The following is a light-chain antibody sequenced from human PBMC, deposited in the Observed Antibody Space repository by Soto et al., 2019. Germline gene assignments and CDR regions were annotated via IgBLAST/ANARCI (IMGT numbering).Light chain of an antibody. Sequence: EIVLTQSPATLSSSPGERATLSCRASQTVSSKLAWYQHKPGQAPRLLIYDTSNRATGIPARFSGSGSGTDFTLTISRLEPEDFAVYYCQQYGNSRGTFGQGTKVDIK. CDR3: QQYGNSRGT. CDR2: DTS. CDR1: QTVSSK. J-gene: IGKJ1*01. V-gene: IGKV3-11*01.